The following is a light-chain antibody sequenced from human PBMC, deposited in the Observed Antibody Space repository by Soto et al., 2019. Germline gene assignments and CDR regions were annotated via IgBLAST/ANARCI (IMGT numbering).Light chain of an antibody. CDR2: DAS. Sequence: EIVLTQSQGTLSLSPGERATLSCRASQSVSSYLAWYQQKPGQAPRLLIYDASTRATGISARFSGSGSGTDFTLTISSLEPEDFAVYYCQHRSNWPVTFGQGTRVEGK. V-gene: IGKV3-11*01. J-gene: IGKJ1*01. CDR3: QHRSNWPVT. CDR1: QSVSSY.